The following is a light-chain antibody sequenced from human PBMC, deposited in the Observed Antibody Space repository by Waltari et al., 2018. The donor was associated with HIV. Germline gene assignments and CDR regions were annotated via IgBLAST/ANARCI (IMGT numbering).Light chain of an antibody. CDR2: RNN. CDR3: AAWDTSLGGWV. Sequence: QAGLTQPPSLSKDLRQTATLTCTGDKNNVDHQGAAWLKHRQGHPPKLLFYRNNNRPSGIADRFAPFRSGSTASLQISGLLADDEAGYFCAAWDTSLGGWVFGGGTQLTVL. J-gene: IGLJ3*02. CDR1: KNNVDHQG. V-gene: IGLV10-54*04.